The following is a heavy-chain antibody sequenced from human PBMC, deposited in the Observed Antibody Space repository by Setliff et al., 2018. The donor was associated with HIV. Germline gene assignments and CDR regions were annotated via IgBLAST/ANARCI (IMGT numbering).Heavy chain of an antibody. V-gene: IGHV1-69*10. J-gene: IGHJ4*02. CDR3: ARTDYGGNSGGNYFDY. CDR2: ILPFLGMG. Sequence: SVKVSCKTSGGSFRTSVISWVRQAPGQGLEWVGGILPFLGMGDFAQKFQGRVTITADESTSTAYMELSSLRSDDTAVYYCARTDYGGNSGGNYFDYWGQGSLVTVSS. D-gene: IGHD4-17*01. CDR1: GGSFRTSV.